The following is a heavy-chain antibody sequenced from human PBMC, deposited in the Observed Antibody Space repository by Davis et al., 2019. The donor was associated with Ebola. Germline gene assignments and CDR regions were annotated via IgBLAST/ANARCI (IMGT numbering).Heavy chain of an antibody. CDR1: GGTFSSYA. Sequence: SVKVSCKASGGTFSSYAISWVRQAPGQGLEWMGGIIPIFGTTKYAQKFQGRVTITADESTSTAYMELSSLRSEDTAVYYCARGAYYYDSSGYYVLWGQGTLVTVSS. CDR2: IIPIFGTT. J-gene: IGHJ4*02. V-gene: IGHV1-69*13. D-gene: IGHD3-22*01. CDR3: ARGAYYYDSSGYYVL.